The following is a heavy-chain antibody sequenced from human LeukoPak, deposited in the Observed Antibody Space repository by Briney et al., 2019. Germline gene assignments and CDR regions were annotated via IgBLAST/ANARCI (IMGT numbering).Heavy chain of an antibody. CDR3: ATPYCSGISCLDVFNM. CDR2: KYYSGSA. J-gene: IGHJ3*02. V-gene: IGHV4-31*03. Sequence: SETLSLTCNVSGVSVSDGRYYWTCIRQHPGNCLEWIGYKYYSGSATYNPSLKSRLTISIDTSKNQFSLQLSSVTAADTATYYCATPYCSGISCLDVFNMWGQGTRVTVSS. D-gene: IGHD2-2*01. CDR1: GVSVSDGRYY.